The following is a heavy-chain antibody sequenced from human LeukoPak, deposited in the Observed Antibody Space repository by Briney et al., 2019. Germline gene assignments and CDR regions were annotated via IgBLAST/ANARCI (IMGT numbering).Heavy chain of an antibody. CDR1: GFTVSDNY. D-gene: IGHD6-13*01. V-gene: IGHV3-53*01. J-gene: IGHJ5*02. Sequence: TGGSLTLSCAVSGFTVSDNYMSWVRQAPGKGLEWVSVMYSRGDTYYTNSVEGRFTFSRDISKNTLYLQMNGLRTEDTAMYYCARDAPQVPAAGVLASWGQGTLVIVSS. CDR2: MYSRGDT. CDR3: ARDAPQVPAAGVLAS.